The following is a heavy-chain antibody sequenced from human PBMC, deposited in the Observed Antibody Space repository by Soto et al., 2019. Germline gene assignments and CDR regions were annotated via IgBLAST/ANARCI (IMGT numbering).Heavy chain of an antibody. V-gene: IGHV4-39*01. CDR2: FYYSGST. CDR3: ARISVASRYMDV. D-gene: IGHD5-12*01. J-gene: IGHJ6*03. CDR1: GGSISSSSYY. Sequence: PSETLSLTCIVSGGSISSSSYYWCWIRHPPGKGLEWIGSFYYSGSTYYSPSLKSRVTISGDTSKNQISLRLSSVTAADTAVYYCARISVASRYMDVWGKGTTVTVS.